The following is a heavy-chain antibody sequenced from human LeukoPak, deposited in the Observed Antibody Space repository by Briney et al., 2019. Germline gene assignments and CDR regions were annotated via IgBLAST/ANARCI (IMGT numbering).Heavy chain of an antibody. J-gene: IGHJ4*02. V-gene: IGHV4-39*01. CDR1: GGSISSSSYY. CDR3: ARHLGFGESLPFDY. CDR2: IYYSGST. Sequence: SETLSLTCTVSGGSISSSSYYWGWIRQPPGKGLEWIGSIYYSGSTYYNPSLKSRVTISVDTSKNQFSLKLSSVTAADTAVYYCARHLGFGESLPFDYWGQGTLVTVSS. D-gene: IGHD3-10*01.